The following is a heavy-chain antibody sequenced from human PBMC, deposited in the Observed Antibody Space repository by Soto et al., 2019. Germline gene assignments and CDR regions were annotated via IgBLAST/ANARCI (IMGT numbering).Heavy chain of an antibody. D-gene: IGHD6-19*01. V-gene: IGHV3-21*01. CDR3: GRGRHSTGGDDY. CDR1: GFTFGTYS. CDR2: ISSGSSPI. J-gene: IGHJ4*02. Sequence: EMQLVECGGGLVKPGGSLRLSCAASGFTFGTYSMNWVRQAPGKGLEWVSSISSGSSPIYYADSVKGRFTISRDNAKNSLFLQMNSLRAEDTAVYYCGRGRHSTGGDDYWGQGTLVTVSS.